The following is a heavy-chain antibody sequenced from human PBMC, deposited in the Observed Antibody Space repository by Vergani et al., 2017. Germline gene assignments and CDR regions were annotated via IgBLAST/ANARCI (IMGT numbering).Heavy chain of an antibody. Sequence: QVQLVQSGAEVKKPGASVKVSCKASGYTFTSYYMHWVRQAPGQGLEWMGIINPSGGSTSDAQKFQGRVTMTRDTSTSTVYMELSSLRSEDTAVYYCAREEHEAIGDGWLWRPSRYWGQGTLVTVSS. CDR3: AREEHEAIGDGWLWRPSRY. V-gene: IGHV1-46*01. D-gene: IGHD5-12*01. CDR1: GYTFTSYY. J-gene: IGHJ4*02. CDR2: INPSGGST.